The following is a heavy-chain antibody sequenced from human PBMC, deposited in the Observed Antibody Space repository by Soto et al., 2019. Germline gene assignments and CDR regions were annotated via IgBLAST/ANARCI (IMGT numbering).Heavy chain of an antibody. CDR2: IIPIFDSA. D-gene: IGHD2-2*01. Sequence: QVQLVQSGAEVKKPGSSVKVSCKASGGTFGNNAIGWVRQAPGQGLEWMGGIIPIFDSANYAQRFQGRVTITADESTSTAYMELSSLRSEDTAVYYCARGPSLGYCSSTSCPHYGMDVWGQGTTVTVSS. V-gene: IGHV1-69*01. CDR1: GGTFGNNA. J-gene: IGHJ6*02. CDR3: ARGPSLGYCSSTSCPHYGMDV.